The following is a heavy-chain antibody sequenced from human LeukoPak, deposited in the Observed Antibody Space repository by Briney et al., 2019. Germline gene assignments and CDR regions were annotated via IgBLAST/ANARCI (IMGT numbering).Heavy chain of an antibody. J-gene: IGHJ3*02. CDR1: GFTFSSYG. CDR2: IRYDGSNK. V-gene: IGHV3-30*02. CDR3: AKVRIRLWDDAFDI. Sequence: PGGSLRLSCAASGFTFSSYGMHWVRQAPGKGLEWVAFIRYDGSNKHYADSVKGRFTISRDNSKNTLYLQMNSLRAEDTAVYYXAKVRIRLWDDAFDIWGQGTMVTVSS. D-gene: IGHD4/OR15-4a*01.